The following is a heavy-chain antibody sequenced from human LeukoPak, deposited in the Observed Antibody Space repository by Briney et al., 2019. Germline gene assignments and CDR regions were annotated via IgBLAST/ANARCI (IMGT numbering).Heavy chain of an antibody. CDR3: ARDGGTGIVGASGGMDV. V-gene: IGHV3-66*01. Sequence: GGSLRLSCAASEFTVGSSCMSWVRQAPGKGLEWVSVICSGDNTYYADSVKGRFTISRDNSKNTLYLQMNSLRAEDTAVYYCARDGGTGIVGASGGMDVWGQGTTVTVSS. J-gene: IGHJ6*02. CDR2: ICSGDNT. D-gene: IGHD1-26*01. CDR1: EFTVGSSC.